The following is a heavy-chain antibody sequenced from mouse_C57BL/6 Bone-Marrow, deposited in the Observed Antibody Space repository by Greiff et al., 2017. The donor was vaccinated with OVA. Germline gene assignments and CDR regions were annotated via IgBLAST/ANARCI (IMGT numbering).Heavy chain of an antibody. CDR3: ARSSYYYGSSYDFDY. Sequence: VQRVESGPELVKPGASVKISCKASGYAFSSSWMNWVKQRPGKGLEWIGRIYPGDGDTNYNGKFKGKATLTADKSSSTAYMQLSSLTSEDSAVYFCARSSYYYGSSYDFDYWGQGTTLTVSS. D-gene: IGHD1-1*01. CDR2: IYPGDGDT. J-gene: IGHJ2*01. CDR1: GYAFSSSW. V-gene: IGHV1-82*01.